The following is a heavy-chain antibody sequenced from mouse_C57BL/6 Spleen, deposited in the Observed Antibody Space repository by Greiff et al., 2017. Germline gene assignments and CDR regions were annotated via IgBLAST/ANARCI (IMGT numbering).Heavy chain of an antibody. D-gene: IGHD2-5*01. CDR1: GYTFTSSW. J-gene: IGHJ4*01. V-gene: IGHV1-59*01. CDR2: IDPSDSYT. CDR3: ARDYSNPYYYAMDY. Sequence: QVQLQQPGAELVRPRTSVKLSCKASGYTFTSSWMHWVKQRPGQGLEWIGVIDPSDSYTNYNQKFKGKATLTVDTSSSTSYMQLSSLTSEDSAGYYCARDYSNPYYYAMDYWGEGTSVTVSS.